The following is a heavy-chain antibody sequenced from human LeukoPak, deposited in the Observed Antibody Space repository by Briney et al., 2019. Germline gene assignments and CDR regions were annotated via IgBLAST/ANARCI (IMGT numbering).Heavy chain of an antibody. V-gene: IGHV3-48*01. D-gene: IGHD3-10*01. CDR1: GFTFSSYS. CDR2: ISSSSSTI. CDR3: AREVRGGPFDY. Sequence: AGGSLRLSCAASGFTFSSYSMNWVRQAPGKGLEWVSYISSSSSTIYYADSVKGRFTISRDNAKNSLYLQMNSLRAEDTAVYYCAREVRGGPFDYWGQGTLVTVSS. J-gene: IGHJ4*02.